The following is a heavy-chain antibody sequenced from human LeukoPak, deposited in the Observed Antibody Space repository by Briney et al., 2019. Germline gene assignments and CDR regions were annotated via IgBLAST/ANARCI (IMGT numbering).Heavy chain of an antibody. Sequence: GGSLRLSCAASGFTFSDYYMSWIRQAPGKGLEWVSYISSSGSTIYYADSVKGRFTISRDNAKNSLYLQMNSLRAEDTAVYYCAREADIVVVPAANDAFDIWGQGTMVTVSS. V-gene: IGHV3-11*04. CDR1: GFTFSDYY. J-gene: IGHJ3*02. CDR3: AREADIVVVPAANDAFDI. CDR2: ISSSGSTI. D-gene: IGHD2-2*01.